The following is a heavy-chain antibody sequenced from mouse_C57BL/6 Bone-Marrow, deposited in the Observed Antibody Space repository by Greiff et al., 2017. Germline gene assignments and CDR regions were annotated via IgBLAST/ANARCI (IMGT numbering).Heavy chain of an antibody. J-gene: IGHJ2*01. Sequence: EVNVVESGGGLVKPGGSLKLSCAASGFTFSSYTMSWVRQTPEKRLEWVATISGGGGNTYYPDSVKGRFTISRDNAKNPLYLQMSSLRSEDTALYYCARLTGYYVYWGQGTTLTVSS. V-gene: IGHV5-9*01. D-gene: IGHD2-3*01. CDR3: ARLTGYYVY. CDR2: ISGGGGNT. CDR1: GFTFSSYT.